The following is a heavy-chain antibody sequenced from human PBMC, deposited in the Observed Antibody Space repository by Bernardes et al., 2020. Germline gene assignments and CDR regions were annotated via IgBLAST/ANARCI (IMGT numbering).Heavy chain of an antibody. V-gene: IGHV4-59*01. D-gene: IGHD1-26*01. CDR3: ARGTSESPSYFAY. Sequence: SQTLSLTCTVSGGSISSYYWTWIRQPPAKGLEWIGYMYYSGNTKYNPFLKSRVTISVDTSKNQFSLKLSSVTAADTAVYYCARGTSESPSYFAYWGQGTLVTVSS. J-gene: IGHJ4*02. CDR2: MYYSGNT. CDR1: GGSISSYY.